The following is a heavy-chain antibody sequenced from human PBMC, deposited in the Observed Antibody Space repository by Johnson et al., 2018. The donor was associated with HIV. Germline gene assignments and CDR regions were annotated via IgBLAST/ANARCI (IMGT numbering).Heavy chain of an antibody. CDR3: ARDQGWGDAFDI. J-gene: IGHJ3*02. Sequence: QVQLVESGGGVVQPGRSLRLACVTSGFSISNYAMHWVRQAPGKGLEWVAVISNDGSFQYYTDSVKVRFTVSRDNSKNPLYLQMNSLRADDTAVYYCARDQGWGDAFDIWGQGTMVTVSS. V-gene: IGHV3-30*04. CDR2: ISNDGSFQ. CDR1: GFSISNYA. D-gene: IGHD3-16*01.